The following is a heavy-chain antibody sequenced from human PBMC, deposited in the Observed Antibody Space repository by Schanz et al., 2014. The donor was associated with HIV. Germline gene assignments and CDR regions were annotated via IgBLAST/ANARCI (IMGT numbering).Heavy chain of an antibody. CDR3: ARDGSLNRGFDY. D-gene: IGHD3-10*01. Sequence: VQLVETGGGLIQPGGSLRLSCAASGFIVSSNYMSWVRQAPGKGLEWVALVWYDGSNKYYVDSVKGRFTISRDNSKNTLHLQMNSLRAEDTAVYYCARDGSLNRGFDYWGQGTLVTVSS. V-gene: IGHV3-33*08. CDR1: GFIVSSNY. CDR2: VWYDGSNK. J-gene: IGHJ4*02.